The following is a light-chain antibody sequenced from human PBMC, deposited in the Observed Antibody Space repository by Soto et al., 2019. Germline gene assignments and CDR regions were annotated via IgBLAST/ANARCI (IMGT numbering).Light chain of an antibody. CDR3: QVWDSSSDLV. J-gene: IGLJ2*01. V-gene: IGLV3-21*04. CDR1: NIGSKS. CDR2: YDS. Sequence: SYELTQPTSVSVAPGKTARITCGGNNIGSKSVHWYQQKPGQAPVLVIYYDSDRPSGIPERFSGSNSGNTATLTISRVEAGDEADYYCQVWDSSSDLVFGGGTKLTVL.